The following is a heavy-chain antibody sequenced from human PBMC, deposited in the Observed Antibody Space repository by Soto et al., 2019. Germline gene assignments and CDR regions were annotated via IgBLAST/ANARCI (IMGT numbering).Heavy chain of an antibody. J-gene: IGHJ4*02. CDR1: GYTFTSYG. Sequence: QVQLVQSGAEVKKPGASVKVSCKASGYTFTSYGIIWVRQAPGQGLEGMGWISAYNGNTNYAKKLQGRVTMTTDTATSTSYMELRSRRSDDTSVYYCARGPGYEVDYWGQGTRVTVSS. V-gene: IGHV1-18*01. CDR2: ISAYNGNT. D-gene: IGHD2-2*01. CDR3: ARGPGYEVDY.